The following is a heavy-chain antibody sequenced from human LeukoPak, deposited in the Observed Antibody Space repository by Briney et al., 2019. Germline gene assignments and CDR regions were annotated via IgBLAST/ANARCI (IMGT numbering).Heavy chain of an antibody. Sequence: ASVKVSCKASGYTFTSYYMHWVRQAPGQGLEWMGIINPSGGSTSYAQKFQGRVTMTRDMSTSTVYKELSSLRSEDTAVYYCARDRRTGTTVDDAFDIWGQGTMVTVSS. J-gene: IGHJ3*02. CDR3: ARDRRTGTTVDDAFDI. V-gene: IGHV1-46*01. D-gene: IGHD1-7*01. CDR1: GYTFTSYY. CDR2: INPSGGST.